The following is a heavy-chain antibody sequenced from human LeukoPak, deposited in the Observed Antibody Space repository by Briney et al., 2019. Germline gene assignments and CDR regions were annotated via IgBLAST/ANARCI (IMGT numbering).Heavy chain of an antibody. J-gene: IGHJ5*02. D-gene: IGHD5-18*01. CDR3: ASSGYSYCYVGWFDP. CDR1: GFTFRSYE. Sequence: PGGSLRLSCAASGFTFRSYEMNWVRQAPGKGLEWVSYISSSGGTIYYADSVKGRFTISRDNAKNSLYLQMNSLRAEDTAVYYCASSGYSYCYVGWFDPWGQGTLVTVSS. CDR2: ISSSGGTI. V-gene: IGHV3-48*03.